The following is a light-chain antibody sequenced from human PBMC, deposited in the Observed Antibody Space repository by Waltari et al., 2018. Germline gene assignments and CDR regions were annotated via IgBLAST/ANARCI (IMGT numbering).Light chain of an antibody. CDR2: QDK. CDR1: NLGERY. J-gene: IGLJ2*01. CDR3: QAWDNSVGVV. Sequence: SYEVTQPPSVSVSPGQTANITCSGDNLGERYTCWYQQKPGQSPLLVIYQDKKRPSGIPERFSGSNSGNTATLTISGTQAPDEGDYYCQAWDNSVGVVFGGGTKLTVL. V-gene: IGLV3-1*01.